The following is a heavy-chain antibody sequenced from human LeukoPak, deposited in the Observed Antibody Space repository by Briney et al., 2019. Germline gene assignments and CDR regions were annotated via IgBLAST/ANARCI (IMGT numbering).Heavy chain of an antibody. V-gene: IGHV3-7*01. Sequence: PGGSLRLSCAASGFTFSSYWMSWVRQAPGKGLEWVANIKQDGSEKYYVDSVKGRFTISRDNAKNSLYLQMNSLRAEDTAVYYCARSDCSGGSCPPYYYYGMDVWGQGTTVTVSS. CDR3: ARSDCSGGSCPPYYYYGMDV. J-gene: IGHJ6*02. CDR2: IKQDGSEK. D-gene: IGHD2-15*01. CDR1: GFTFSSYW.